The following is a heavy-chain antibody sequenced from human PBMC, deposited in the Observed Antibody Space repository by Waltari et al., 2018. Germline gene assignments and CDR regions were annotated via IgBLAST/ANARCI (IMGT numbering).Heavy chain of an antibody. D-gene: IGHD6-13*01. CDR3: AKDDGPHSAYYYYMDV. CDR1: GFTFSSYG. Sequence: QVQLVESGGGVVQPGRSLRLSCAASGFTFSSYGMHWVRQAPGKGLEWVAVISFDGSNKYYADSVKGRFTISRDNSKNTLYLQMNSLRAEDTAVYYCAKDDGPHSAYYYYMDVWGKGTTVTVSS. J-gene: IGHJ6*03. V-gene: IGHV3-30*18. CDR2: ISFDGSNK.